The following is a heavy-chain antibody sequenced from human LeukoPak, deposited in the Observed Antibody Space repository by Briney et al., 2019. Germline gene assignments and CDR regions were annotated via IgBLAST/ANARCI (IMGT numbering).Heavy chain of an antibody. CDR1: GFTFSSYG. Sequence: GGSLRLSCAASGFTFSSYGMNWVRQAPGKGLEWVSSISSSSSYIYYADSVKGRFTISRDNSKNTLYLQMNSLRAEDTAVYYCAKDYYYGSGSYYNAQYYFDYWGQGTLVTVSS. V-gene: IGHV3-21*01. CDR2: ISSSSSYI. J-gene: IGHJ4*02. CDR3: AKDYYYGSGSYYNAQYYFDY. D-gene: IGHD3-10*01.